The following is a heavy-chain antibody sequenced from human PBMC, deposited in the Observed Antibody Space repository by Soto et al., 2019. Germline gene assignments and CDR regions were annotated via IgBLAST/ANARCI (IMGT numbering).Heavy chain of an antibody. CDR1: GFDFKKYG. Sequence: QEYLVESGGGVVQPGGSLRLSCKGSGFDFKKYGLHWVRQAPGKGLEWVAVIWHDGSIKYYVESVKGRFTISRDNANNTLSLQMHSLRVDDTAMYYCAREIRPYYFYAVDVWGQGTTVTFSS. V-gene: IGHV3-33*01. J-gene: IGHJ6*02. CDR3: AREIRPYYFYAVDV. D-gene: IGHD3-10*01. CDR2: IWHDGSIK.